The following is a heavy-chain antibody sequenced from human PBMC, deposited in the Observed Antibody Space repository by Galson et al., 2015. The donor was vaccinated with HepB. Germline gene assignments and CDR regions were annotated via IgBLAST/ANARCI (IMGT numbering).Heavy chain of an antibody. Sequence: SLRLSCAASGFTFSDYYMRWIRQAPGKGLEWVSYISSSSSYTNYADSVKGRFTISRDNAKNTLYLQMNSLGAEDTAVYYCARDKSNQQWLDLDYWGKGTRGTVSS. V-gene: IGHV3-11*06. CDR3: ARDKSNQQWLDLDY. J-gene: IGHJ4*02. CDR2: ISSSSSYT. CDR1: GFTFSDYY. D-gene: IGHD6-19*01.